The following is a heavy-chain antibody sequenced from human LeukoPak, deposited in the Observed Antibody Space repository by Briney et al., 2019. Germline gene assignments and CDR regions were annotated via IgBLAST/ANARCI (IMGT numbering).Heavy chain of an antibody. Sequence: GGSLRLSCAASGFTFSSYAMSWVRQAPGKGLEWVANIKQDGSEKYYVDSVKGRFTISRDNAKNSLYLQMNSLRAEDTAVYYCARDVGFWSFYYYGMDVWGQGTTVTVSS. V-gene: IGHV3-7*01. D-gene: IGHD3-3*01. J-gene: IGHJ6*02. CDR2: IKQDGSEK. CDR3: ARDVGFWSFYYYGMDV. CDR1: GFTFSSYA.